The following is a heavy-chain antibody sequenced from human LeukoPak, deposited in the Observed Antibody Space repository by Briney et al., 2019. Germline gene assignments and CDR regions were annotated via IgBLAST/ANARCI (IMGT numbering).Heavy chain of an antibody. Sequence: SETLSLTCTVSGGSISSSSYYRGWIRQPSGKGLEWIGSIYYSGSTYYNPSLKSRVTISVDTSKNQFSLKLSSVTAADTAVYYCARLKPSGYYYHGAYYFDYWGQGTLVTVSS. CDR3: ARLKPSGYYYHGAYYFDY. V-gene: IGHV4-39*01. CDR2: IYYSGST. D-gene: IGHD3-22*01. J-gene: IGHJ4*02. CDR1: GGSISSSSYY.